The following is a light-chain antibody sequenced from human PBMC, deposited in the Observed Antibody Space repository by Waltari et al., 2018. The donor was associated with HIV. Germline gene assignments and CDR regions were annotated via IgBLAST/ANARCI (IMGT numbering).Light chain of an antibody. V-gene: IGLV2-23*02. Sequence: QSALTQPASVSGSPGQSITISCTGTSSDIGYFNVVSWYQQRPDKAPKVLISEVTIRSSGVSNRFSGSKSGNTASLTISGLRAEDEAVYHCSSYSGTNTFRFGGGTKVTVL. CDR2: EVT. J-gene: IGLJ2*01. CDR1: SSDIGYFNV. CDR3: SSYSGTNTFR.